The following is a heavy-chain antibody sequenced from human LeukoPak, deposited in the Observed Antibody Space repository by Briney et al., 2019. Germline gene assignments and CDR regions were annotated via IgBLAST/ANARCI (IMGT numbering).Heavy chain of an antibody. J-gene: IGHJ4*02. CDR3: AKEFNYYGSGSYYNECDY. CDR1: GFTFSSYA. Sequence: GGSLRLSCAASGFTFSSYAMSWVRQAPGKGLEWVSAISGSGGSTYYADSVKGRFTISRDNSKNTLYLQTNSLRAEDTAVYYCAKEFNYYGSGSYYNECDYWGQGTLVTVSS. D-gene: IGHD3-10*01. V-gene: IGHV3-23*01. CDR2: ISGSGGST.